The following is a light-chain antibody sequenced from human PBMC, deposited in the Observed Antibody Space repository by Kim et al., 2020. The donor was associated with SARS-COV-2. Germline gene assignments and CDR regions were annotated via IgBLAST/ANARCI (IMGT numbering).Light chain of an antibody. CDR3: QQSYSTPPMYI. Sequence: DIQMTQSPSSLSASVGDRVTITCRASQSISSYLNWYQQKPGKAPKLLIYAASSLQSGVPSRFSGSGSGTDFTLTISSLQPEDFATYYCQQSYSTPPMYIFGQGTKLEI. V-gene: IGKV1-39*01. CDR1: QSISSY. J-gene: IGKJ2*01. CDR2: AAS.